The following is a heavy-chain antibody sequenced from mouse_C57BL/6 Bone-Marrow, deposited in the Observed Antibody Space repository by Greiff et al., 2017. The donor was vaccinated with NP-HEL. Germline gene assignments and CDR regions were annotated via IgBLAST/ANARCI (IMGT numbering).Heavy chain of an antibody. Sequence: VQLQQSGAELVKPGASVKISCKASGYAFSSYWMNWVKERPGKGLEWLGQIYPGAGDTKYNGKFKGKATLTADKSSSTAYMQVSSLTSEDSAVYFCAIGDYGSSRFGYAMDYWGQGTSVTVSS. CDR2: IYPGAGDT. D-gene: IGHD1-1*01. CDR3: AIGDYGSSRFGYAMDY. CDR1: GYAFSSYW. J-gene: IGHJ4*01. V-gene: IGHV1-80*01.